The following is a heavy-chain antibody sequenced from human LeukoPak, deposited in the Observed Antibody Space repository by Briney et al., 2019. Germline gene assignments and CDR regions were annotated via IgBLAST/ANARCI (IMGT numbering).Heavy chain of an antibody. CDR3: AREVSYYYYYMDV. D-gene: IGHD1-14*01. V-gene: IGHV3-7*01. J-gene: IGHJ6*03. CDR2: IKQDGSEK. CDR1: GFTFSSYG. Sequence: GGSLRLSCAASGFTFSSYGMSWVRQAPGKGLEWVANIKQDGSEKYYVDSVKGRFTISRDNAKNSLYLQMNSLRAEDTAVYYCAREVSYYYYYMDVWGKGTTVTVSS.